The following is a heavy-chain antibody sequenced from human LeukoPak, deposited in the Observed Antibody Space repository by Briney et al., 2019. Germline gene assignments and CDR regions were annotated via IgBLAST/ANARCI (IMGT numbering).Heavy chain of an antibody. V-gene: IGHV4-34*01. Sequence: SETLSLTCAVYGGSFSGYYWSWIRQPPGRGLEWIGEINHSGSTNYNPSLKSRVTISVDTSKNQFSLKLSSVTAADTAVYYCARIYVLLWVGDPERAFDIWGQGTMVTVSS. CDR2: INHSGST. CDR1: GGSFSGYY. CDR3: ARIYVLLWVGDPERAFDI. D-gene: IGHD3-10*01. J-gene: IGHJ3*02.